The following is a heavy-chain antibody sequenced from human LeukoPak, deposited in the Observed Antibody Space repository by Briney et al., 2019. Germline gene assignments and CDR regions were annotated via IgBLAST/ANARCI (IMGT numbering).Heavy chain of an antibody. CDR1: GFTFSSYS. J-gene: IGHJ6*03. Sequence: GGSLRLSCAASGFTFSSYSMNWVRQAPGKGLEWVSYISSSSSTIYYADSVKGRFTISRDNAKNSLYLQMNSLRAEDTAVYYCARDGKRQWELQTYMDVWGKGTTVTVSS. V-gene: IGHV3-48*04. CDR2: ISSSSSTI. CDR3: ARDGKRQWELQTYMDV. D-gene: IGHD1-26*01.